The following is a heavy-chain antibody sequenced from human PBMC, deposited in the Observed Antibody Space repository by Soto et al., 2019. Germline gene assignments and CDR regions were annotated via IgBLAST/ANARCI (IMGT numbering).Heavy chain of an antibody. Sequence: PGGSLRLSCAASGFTFSSYAMHWVRQAPGKGLEWVAVISYDGSNKYYADSVKGRFTISRDNSKNTLYLQMNSLRAEDTAVYYCARDMRCSSTSCYFRMDVWGQGTTVTVSS. CDR2: ISYDGSNK. V-gene: IGHV3-30-3*01. D-gene: IGHD2-2*01. CDR3: ARDMRCSSTSCYFRMDV. J-gene: IGHJ6*02. CDR1: GFTFSSYA.